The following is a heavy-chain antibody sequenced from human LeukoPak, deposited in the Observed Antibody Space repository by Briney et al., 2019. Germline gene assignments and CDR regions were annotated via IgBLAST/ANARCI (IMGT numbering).Heavy chain of an antibody. CDR1: GYTFTGYY. V-gene: IGHV1-2*02. J-gene: IGHJ4*02. Sequence: GASVKVSCKASGYTFTGYYMHWVRQAPGQGLEWMGWINPNSGGTNYAQTFQGRVTMTRDTSISTAYMELSRLRSDDTAVYYCARGKKQWLYDPSVRGGKSYYFDYWGQGTLVTVSS. D-gene: IGHD6-19*01. CDR3: ARGKKQWLYDPSVRGGKSYYFDY. CDR2: INPNSGGT.